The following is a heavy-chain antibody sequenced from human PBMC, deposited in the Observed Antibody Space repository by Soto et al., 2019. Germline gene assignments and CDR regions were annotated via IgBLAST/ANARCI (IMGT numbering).Heavy chain of an antibody. Sequence: EVQLVESGGGLIQPGGSLRLSCAASGFTVSSNYMSWVRQAPGKGLEWVSVIYSGGSTYYADSVKGRFTISRDNSKNTLYLHMTGLRAEDTAVYYCARGAGSGSYYRDYFDYWGQGTLVTVSS. CDR3: ARGAGSGSYYRDYFDY. D-gene: IGHD3-10*01. CDR1: GFTVSSNY. V-gene: IGHV3-53*01. CDR2: IYSGGST. J-gene: IGHJ4*02.